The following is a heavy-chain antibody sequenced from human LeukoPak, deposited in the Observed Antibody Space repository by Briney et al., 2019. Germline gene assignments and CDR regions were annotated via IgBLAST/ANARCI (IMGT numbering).Heavy chain of an antibody. Sequence: PSETLSLTCSVSGRSISSSSYYSGWIRQPPGKGLEWIGSIYYSGSTYYNPSLKSRVTISVDTSKNQFSLKLSSVTAADTAVYYCASDHGSDFWSGYYYYYGMDVWGQGTTVTVSS. D-gene: IGHD3-3*01. CDR1: GRSISSSSYY. CDR3: ASDHGSDFWSGYYYYYGMDV. CDR2: IYYSGST. V-gene: IGHV4-39*01. J-gene: IGHJ6*02.